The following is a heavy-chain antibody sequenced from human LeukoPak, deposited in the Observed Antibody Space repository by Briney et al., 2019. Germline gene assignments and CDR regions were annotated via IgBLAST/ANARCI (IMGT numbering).Heavy chain of an antibody. J-gene: IGHJ4*02. CDR3: AADLFLAAAGQYYFDY. D-gene: IGHD6-13*01. CDR1: GGTFSSYA. Sequence: GASVKVSCKASGGTFSSYAISWVRQAPGQGLEWIGWIVVGSGNTNYAQKFQERVTITRDMSTSTAYMELSSLRSEDTAVYYCAADLFLAAAGQYYFDYWGQGTLVTVSS. V-gene: IGHV1-58*02. CDR2: IVVGSGNT.